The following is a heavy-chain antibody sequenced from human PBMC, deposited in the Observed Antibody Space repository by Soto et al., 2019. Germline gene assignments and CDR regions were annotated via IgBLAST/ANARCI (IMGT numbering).Heavy chain of an antibody. CDR3: ARDYSSSRYYGMDV. D-gene: IGHD3-22*01. V-gene: IGHV3-53*02. CDR2: IYSGGSA. Sequence: EVQLVETGGGLIQPGGSLRLSCAASGFTVSSNYMSWVRQAPGKGLEWVSVIYSGGSAYYADSAKGRFTISRDNSKNTLYLQMNSLRAEDTAVYYCARDYSSSRYYGMDVWGQGTTVTVSS. CDR1: GFTVSSNY. J-gene: IGHJ6*02.